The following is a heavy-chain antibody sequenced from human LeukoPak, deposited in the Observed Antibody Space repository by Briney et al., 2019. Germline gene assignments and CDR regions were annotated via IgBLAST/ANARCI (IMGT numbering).Heavy chain of an antibody. V-gene: IGHV3-53*04. J-gene: IGHJ4*02. Sequence: TGGSLRPSCAASGFTVSSNYMSWVRQAPGKGLEWVSVIYSGGSTYYADSVKGRFTISRHNSKNTLYLQMNSLRAEDTAVYYCARGPAAAGPDYWGQGTLVTVSS. CDR3: ARGPAAAGPDY. CDR2: IYSGGST. CDR1: GFTVSSNY. D-gene: IGHD6-13*01.